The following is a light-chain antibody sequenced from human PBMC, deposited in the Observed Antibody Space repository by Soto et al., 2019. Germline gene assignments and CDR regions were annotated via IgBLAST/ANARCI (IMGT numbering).Light chain of an antibody. V-gene: IGKV1-5*03. CDR1: QSISSW. Sequence: DIQMTQSPSTLSASVGDRVTITCRASQSISSWLAWYQQKPGKAPKLLIYKASSLESGVPSRFSGSGSGTELTLTIRSLQPDDFETYYCQQYNSYPIAFGQRTRLEIK. CDR3: QQYNSYPIA. J-gene: IGKJ5*01. CDR2: KAS.